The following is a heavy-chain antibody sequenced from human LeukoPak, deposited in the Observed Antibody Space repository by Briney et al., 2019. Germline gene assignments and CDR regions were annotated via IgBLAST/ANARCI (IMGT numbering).Heavy chain of an antibody. Sequence: ASVKVSCKASGYDFNHYVVHWVRQAPGQRLEWMGWANPGNGNTNYLQKFQDRVTITRDTSATIVYMELSRLTSEDTAVYYCARVHKDNWSGDYWGQGTLVTVSS. CDR3: ARVHKDNWSGDY. CDR2: ANPGNGNT. D-gene: IGHD1-1*01. J-gene: IGHJ4*02. V-gene: IGHV1-3*01. CDR1: GYDFNHYV.